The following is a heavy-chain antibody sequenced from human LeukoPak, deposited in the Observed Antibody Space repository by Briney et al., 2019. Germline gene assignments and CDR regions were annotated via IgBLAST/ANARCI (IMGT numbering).Heavy chain of an antibody. V-gene: IGHV3-30*02. Sequence: PGGSLRLSCAASGFTFSSYGMHWVRQAPGKGLEWVAFIRYDGSNKYYADSVKGRFTISRDNSKNTLYLQMNSLRAEDTAVYYCANGYYYDNSGYYATGPFDYWGQGTLVTVSS. J-gene: IGHJ4*02. D-gene: IGHD3-22*01. CDR1: GFTFSSYG. CDR2: IRYDGSNK. CDR3: ANGYYYDNSGYYATGPFDY.